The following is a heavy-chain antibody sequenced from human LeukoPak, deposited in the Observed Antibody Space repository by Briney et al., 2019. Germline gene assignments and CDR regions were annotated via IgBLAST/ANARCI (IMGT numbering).Heavy chain of an antibody. J-gene: IGHJ6*03. CDR3: ARAGLEWELRGYYYYYMDV. CDR1: GGSISSYY. CDR2: IYYSGST. V-gene: IGHV4-59*01. Sequence: PSETLSLTCTVSGGSISSYYWSWIRQPPGKGLEWIGYIYYSGSTNYNPSLKSRVTISVDTSKNQFSLKLSSVTAADTAVYYCARAGLEWELRGYYYYYMDVWGKGTTVTVSS. D-gene: IGHD1-26*01.